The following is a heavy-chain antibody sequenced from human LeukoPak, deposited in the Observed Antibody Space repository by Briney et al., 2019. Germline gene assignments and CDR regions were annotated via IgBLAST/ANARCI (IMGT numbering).Heavy chain of an antibody. CDR2: IYYSGST. Sequence: SETLSLTCTVSGGSISSYYWSWIRQPPGKGLEWIGYIYYSGSTNYNPSLKSRVTISVDTSKNQFSLKLSSVTAADTAAYYCAREGGSGYFDYWGQGTLVTVSS. D-gene: IGHD3-16*01. J-gene: IGHJ4*02. CDR3: AREGGSGYFDY. CDR1: GGSISSYY. V-gene: IGHV4-59*01.